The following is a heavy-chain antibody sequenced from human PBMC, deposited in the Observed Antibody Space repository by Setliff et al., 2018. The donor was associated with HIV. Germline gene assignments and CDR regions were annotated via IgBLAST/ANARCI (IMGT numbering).Heavy chain of an antibody. J-gene: IGHJ4*02. Sequence: PGGSLRLSCAVSGFTFSDYYMTWIRQAPGKGLEWVSYITSSSSYTNYADSVEGRFSISRDNTKNSLYLQMNSLRVEDTAVYYCARSLYSGGLDYWGQGTLVTVS. D-gene: IGHD5-18*01. CDR2: ITSSSSYT. CDR1: GFTFSDYY. V-gene: IGHV3-11*03. CDR3: ARSLYSGGLDY.